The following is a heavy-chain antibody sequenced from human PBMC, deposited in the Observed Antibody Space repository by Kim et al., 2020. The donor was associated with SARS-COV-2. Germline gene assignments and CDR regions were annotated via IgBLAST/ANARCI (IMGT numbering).Heavy chain of an antibody. CDR1: GGSISSYY. CDR2: IYYSGST. J-gene: IGHJ4*02. V-gene: IGHV4-59*01. D-gene: IGHD3-22*01. Sequence: SETLSLTCTVSGGSISSYYWSWIRQPPGKGLEWIGYIYYSGSTNYNPSLKSRVTISVDTSKNQFSLKLSSVTAADTAVYYCARSYYYDSSGYYYFDYWGQGTLVTVSS. CDR3: ARSYYYDSSGYYYFDY.